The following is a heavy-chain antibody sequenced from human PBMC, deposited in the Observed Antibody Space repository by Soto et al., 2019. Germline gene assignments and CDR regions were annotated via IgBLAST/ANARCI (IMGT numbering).Heavy chain of an antibody. J-gene: IGHJ6*02. V-gene: IGHV3-30-3*01. CDR3: ARAVEVTIFGVVSYYYYGMDV. D-gene: IGHD3-3*01. CDR2: ISYDGSNK. Sequence: GGSLRLSCAASGFTFSSYAMHWVRQAPGKGLEWVAVISYDGSNKYYADSVKGRFTISRDNSKNTLYLQMNSLRAEDTAVYYCARAVEVTIFGVVSYYYYGMDVCGQGTTVTVSS. CDR1: GFTFSSYA.